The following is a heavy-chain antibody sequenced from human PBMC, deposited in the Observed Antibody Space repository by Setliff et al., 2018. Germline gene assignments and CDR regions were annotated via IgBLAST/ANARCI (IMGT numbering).Heavy chain of an antibody. CDR3: ARAGPTVTFFRVLVISWWDP. V-gene: IGHV4-61*09. Sequence: SETLSLTCTVSGDSISSGSYYWTWIRQPAGKGLEWIGHFHTGGSTNYNRSLRSRVSISVDTSKNQFSLKLSSVTAADTATYYCARAGPTVTFFRVLVISWWDPWGQGSRVTAPQ. CDR1: GDSISSGSYY. CDR2: FHTGGST. D-gene: IGHD3-3*01. J-gene: IGHJ5*02.